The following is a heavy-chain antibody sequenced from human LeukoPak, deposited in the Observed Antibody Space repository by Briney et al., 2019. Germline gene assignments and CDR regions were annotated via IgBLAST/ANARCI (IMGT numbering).Heavy chain of an antibody. CDR2: IRYDGSNK. CDR1: GFTFSSYG. Sequence: GGSLRLSCAASGFTFSSYGMHWVRQAPGKGLEWVAFIRYDGSNKYYADSVKGRFTISRDNSKNTLFLQMNSLRADDTAIYYCARRVEGTKDYWGQGTQVTVSS. CDR3: ARRVEGTKDY. V-gene: IGHV3-30*02. J-gene: IGHJ4*02.